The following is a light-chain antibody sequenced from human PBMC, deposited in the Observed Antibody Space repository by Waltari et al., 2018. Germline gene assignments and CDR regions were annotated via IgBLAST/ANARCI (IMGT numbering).Light chain of an antibody. J-gene: IGLJ2*01. CDR3: QTWDPYIVV. V-gene: IGLV4-69*01. Sequence: QLVLTQSPSASASLGASVKITCTLSSEHSLYDIAWHQQHRERGPRFLMRPNSDGSHTKGDGIPDRFSGSSSGAERYLIISSLQYEDEADYYCQTWDPYIVVFGGGTKLTVL. CDR1: SEHSLYD. CDR2: PNSDGSH.